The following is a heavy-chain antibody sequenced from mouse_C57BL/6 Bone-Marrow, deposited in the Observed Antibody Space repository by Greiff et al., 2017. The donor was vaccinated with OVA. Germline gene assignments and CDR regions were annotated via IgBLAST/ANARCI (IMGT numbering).Heavy chain of an antibody. V-gene: IGHV5-17*01. CDR3: ARGGEWARAMDY. CDR2: ISSGSSTI. J-gene: IGHJ4*01. CDR1: GFTFSDYG. Sequence: EVMLVESGGGLVKPGGSLKLSCAASGFTFSDYGMHWVRQAPEKGLEWVAYISSGSSTIYYADTVKGRFTISRDNAKNTLFLQMTSLRSEDTAMYYCARGGEWARAMDYWGQGTSVTVSS.